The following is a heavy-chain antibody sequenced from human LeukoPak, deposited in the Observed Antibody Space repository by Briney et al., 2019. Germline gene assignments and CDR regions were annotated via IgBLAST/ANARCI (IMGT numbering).Heavy chain of an antibody. V-gene: IGHV3-30*04. Sequence: GRSLRLSCAASGFNFSSYAMHWVRQAPGKGLEWVAVISYDGSNKYYADSVKGRFTISRDNSKNTLYLQMNSLRAEDTAVYYCARDRGSSWSGGYFQHWGQGTLVTVSS. J-gene: IGHJ1*01. D-gene: IGHD6-13*01. CDR3: ARDRGSSWSGGYFQH. CDR1: GFNFSSYA. CDR2: ISYDGSNK.